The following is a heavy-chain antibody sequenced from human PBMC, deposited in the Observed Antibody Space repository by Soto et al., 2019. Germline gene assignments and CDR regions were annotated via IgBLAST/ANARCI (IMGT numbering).Heavy chain of an antibody. CDR2: IGSSGGSI. D-gene: IGHD3-22*01. V-gene: IGHV3-23*01. CDR1: GFTFSSYA. CDR3: AKDGGDYYDTTGYNY. Sequence: GGSLRLSCAASGFTFSSYAMIWVRQAPGKGLEWVSAIGSSGGSIYYADSVKGRFTISRDNSENTLYLQMNSLRAEDTAVYYCAKDGGDYYDTTGYNYWGQGTLVTVSS. J-gene: IGHJ4*02.